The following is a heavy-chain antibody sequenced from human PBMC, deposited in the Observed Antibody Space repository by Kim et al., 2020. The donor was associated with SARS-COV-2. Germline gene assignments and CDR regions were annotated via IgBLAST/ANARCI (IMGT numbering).Heavy chain of an antibody. CDR2: ISAYNGNT. Sequence: ASVKVSCKASGYTFTSYGISWVRQAPGQGLEWMGWISAYNGNTNYAQKLQGRVTMTTDTSTSTAYMELRSLRSDDTAVYYCARDQDGMVWGVWDYYYGMDVWGQGTTVTVSS. V-gene: IGHV1-18*01. CDR3: ARDQDGMVWGVWDYYYGMDV. CDR1: GYTFTSYG. D-gene: IGHD3-16*01. J-gene: IGHJ6*02.